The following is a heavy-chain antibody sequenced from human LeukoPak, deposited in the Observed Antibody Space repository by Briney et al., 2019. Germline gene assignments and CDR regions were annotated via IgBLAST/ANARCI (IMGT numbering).Heavy chain of an antibody. J-gene: IGHJ6*02. CDR2: INPSGGST. D-gene: IGHD5-12*01. Sequence: ASVKVSCKASGYTFTSYYMHWVRQAPGQGLEWMGIINPSGGSTSYAQKFQGRVTMTRDTSTSTVYMELSSLRSEDTAVYYCARDGSGYDPWWCTPCGYYYYGMDVWGQGTTVTVSS. CDR1: GYTFTSYY. V-gene: IGHV1-46*01. CDR3: ARDGSGYDPWWCTPCGYYYYGMDV.